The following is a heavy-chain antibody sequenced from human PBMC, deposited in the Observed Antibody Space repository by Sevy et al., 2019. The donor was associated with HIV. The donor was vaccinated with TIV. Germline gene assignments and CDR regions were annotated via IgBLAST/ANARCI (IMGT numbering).Heavy chain of an antibody. CDR2: ISGLSNYI. CDR3: ARDPLSTLFDASDI. CDR1: GFTFSSYS. Sequence: GGSLRLSCAASGFTFSSYSMSWVRQAPGKGLEWVSFISGLSNYIYYADSVKGRFTISRDNAKNSVYLQMNSLRPEDTALYYCARDPLSTLFDASDIWGQGTMVTVSS. D-gene: IGHD2-15*01. J-gene: IGHJ3*02. V-gene: IGHV3-21*01.